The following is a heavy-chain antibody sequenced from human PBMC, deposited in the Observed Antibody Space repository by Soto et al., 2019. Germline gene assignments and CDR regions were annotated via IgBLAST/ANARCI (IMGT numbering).Heavy chain of an antibody. Sequence: SETLSLTCTVSGCSISSYYWSWIRQPPGKGLEWIGYIYYSGSTNYNPSLKSRVTISVDTSKNQFSLKLSSVTAADTAVYYCAGESSSGWYRVYWGQGTLVTVSS. D-gene: IGHD6-19*01. CDR2: IYYSGST. CDR1: GCSISSYY. CDR3: AGESSSGWYRVY. J-gene: IGHJ4*02. V-gene: IGHV4-59*01.